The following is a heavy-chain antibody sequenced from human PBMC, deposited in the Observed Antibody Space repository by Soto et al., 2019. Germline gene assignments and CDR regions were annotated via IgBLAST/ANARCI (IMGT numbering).Heavy chain of an antibody. Sequence: GGSLRLSCAASGFNFNSYSINWVRQAPGKRLEWLSSISSSGYIFSTDSVRGRFTISRDKSIGSAYLHWSTLEASDTAIYYCARLSTGFCTKTTCQHYFGMDVWGQGTTVTVSS. CDR1: GFNFNSYS. CDR2: ISSSGYI. J-gene: IGHJ6*02. D-gene: IGHD2-8*01. V-gene: IGHV3-21*04. CDR3: ARLSTGFCTKTTCQHYFGMDV.